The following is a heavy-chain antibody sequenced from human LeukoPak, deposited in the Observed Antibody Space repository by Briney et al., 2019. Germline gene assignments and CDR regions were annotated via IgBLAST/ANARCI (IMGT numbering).Heavy chain of an antibody. D-gene: IGHD3-3*01. Sequence: PGGSLRLSCAASGFIFSSYAMDWVRQAPGKGLEWVSGISGSGGRTHYADSVKGRFTILRDNSKNTLYLQMNSLRAEDTAVYYCAKGGILEWLFSYFDYWGQGTMVTVSS. J-gene: IGHJ4*02. CDR1: GFIFSSYA. CDR2: ISGSGGRT. CDR3: AKGGILEWLFSYFDY. V-gene: IGHV3-23*01.